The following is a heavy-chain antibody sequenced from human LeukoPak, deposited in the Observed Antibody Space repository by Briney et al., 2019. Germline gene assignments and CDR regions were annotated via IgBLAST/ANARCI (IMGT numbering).Heavy chain of an antibody. J-gene: IGHJ6*02. V-gene: IGHV4-34*01. D-gene: IGHD3-10*01. CDR3: ARGSDGSGSYD. CDR2: INHSGST. Sequence: PSETLSLTCAVYGGSFSGYYWSWIRQPPGKGLEWIGEINHSGSTNYNPSLKSRVTISVDTSKNQFSLKLSSVTAADTAVYYCARGSDGSGSYDWGQGTTVTVSS. CDR1: GGSFSGYY.